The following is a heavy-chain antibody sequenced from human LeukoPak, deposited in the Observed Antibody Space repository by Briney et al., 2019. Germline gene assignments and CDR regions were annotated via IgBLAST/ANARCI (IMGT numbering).Heavy chain of an antibody. Sequence: GGSLRLSCAASGFTFSSYAMHWVRQAPGKGLEWVAVISYDGSNKYYADSVKGRFTISRDNSKNTLYLQMNSLRAEDTAVYYCARDMFSSIAAPFGWGQGTLVTVSS. CDR3: ARDMFSSIAAPFG. V-gene: IGHV3-30*04. J-gene: IGHJ4*02. D-gene: IGHD6-6*01. CDR2: ISYDGSNK. CDR1: GFTFSSYA.